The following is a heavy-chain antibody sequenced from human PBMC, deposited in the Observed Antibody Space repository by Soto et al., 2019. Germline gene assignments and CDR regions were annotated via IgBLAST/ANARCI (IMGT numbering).Heavy chain of an antibody. J-gene: IGHJ6*02. CDR1: GGSISSGDYY. CDR3: AGNSRLRYYYGMEV. Sequence: PSETLSLTCAVSGGSISSGDYYWSWIRQPPGKGLEWIGYIHYSGSTYYHPSLKSRVTISVDKSKNQFSLKLSSVTAADTAVYYCAGNSRLRYYYGMEVWGQGPTVT. V-gene: IGHV4-30-4*01. CDR2: IHYSGST.